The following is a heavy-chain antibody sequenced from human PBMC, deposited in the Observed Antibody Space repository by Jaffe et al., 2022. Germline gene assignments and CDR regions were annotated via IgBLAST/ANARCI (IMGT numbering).Heavy chain of an antibody. CDR3: ARHPGYDYRDY. D-gene: IGHD5-12*01. V-gene: IGHV4-39*01. J-gene: IGHJ4*02. CDR1: GGSISSSSYY. CDR2: IYYSGST. Sequence: QLQLQESGPGLVKPSETLSLTCTVSGGSISSSSYYWGWIRQPPGKGLEWIGSIYYSGSTYYNPSLKSRVTISVDTSKNQFSLKLSSVTAADTAVYYCARHPGYDYRDYWGQGTLVTVSS.